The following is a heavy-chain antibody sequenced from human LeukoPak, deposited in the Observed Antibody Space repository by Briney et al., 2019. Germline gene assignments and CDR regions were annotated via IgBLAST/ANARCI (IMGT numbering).Heavy chain of an antibody. CDR2: INPNSGGT. J-gene: IGHJ6*03. CDR1: GYMFTGYY. CDR3: ARVVAVTGTPVYYMDV. Sequence: ASVKVSCKASGYMFTGYYMHWVRQAPGQGLEWMGWINPNSGGTNYAQKFQGRVTMTRGTSISTAYMDLNRLRPDDTAVYYCARVVAVTGTPVYYMDVWGKGTTVTVSS. D-gene: IGHD6-19*01. V-gene: IGHV1-2*02.